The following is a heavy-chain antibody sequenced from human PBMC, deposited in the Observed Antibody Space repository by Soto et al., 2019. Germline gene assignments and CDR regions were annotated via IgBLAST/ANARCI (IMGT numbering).Heavy chain of an antibody. Sequence: GGSLRLSCAASGFTVTSYYMSWVRQSPGKGLEWVSLIYTGGNTNYADSVKGRFTISRDNSKNTLYLQMNSLRAEDTAVYYCARDYYYGSGNYYRADYYHYGMDVWGQGTAVTVSS. J-gene: IGHJ6*02. CDR1: GFTVTSYY. V-gene: IGHV3-53*01. CDR3: ARDYYYGSGNYYRADYYHYGMDV. CDR2: IYTGGNT. D-gene: IGHD3-10*01.